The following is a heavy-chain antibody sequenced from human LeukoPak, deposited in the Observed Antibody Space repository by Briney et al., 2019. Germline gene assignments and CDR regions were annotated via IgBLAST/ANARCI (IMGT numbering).Heavy chain of an antibody. CDR1: GFNFSSYS. D-gene: IGHD1-26*01. V-gene: IGHV3-21*01. CDR2: ISSSSSYI. CDR3: AREGSGSYYREWFDP. Sequence: GGSLRLSCAASGFNFSSYSMNWVRQAPGKGLEWVPSISSSSSYIYYADSVKGRFTISRDNAKNSLYLQMNSLRAEDTAVYYCAREGSGSYYREWFDPWGQGTLVTVSS. J-gene: IGHJ5*02.